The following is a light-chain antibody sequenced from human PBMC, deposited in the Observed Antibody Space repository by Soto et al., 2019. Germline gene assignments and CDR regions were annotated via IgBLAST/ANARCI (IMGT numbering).Light chain of an antibody. J-gene: IGLJ2*01. Sequence: QSVLTQPPSASGSLGQSVTISCAGTSSDVGGYYYVSWYQQHPGEVPKLIIYGVSERPSGVPDRFSGSKSGSTASLTVSGLQAEDEADYYCASYAGANNRGVVFGGGTKLTVL. CDR1: SSDVGGYYY. V-gene: IGLV2-8*01. CDR2: GVS. CDR3: ASYAGANNRGVV.